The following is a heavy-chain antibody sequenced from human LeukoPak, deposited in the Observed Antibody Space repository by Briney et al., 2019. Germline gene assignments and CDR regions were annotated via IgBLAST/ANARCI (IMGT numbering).Heavy chain of an antibody. Sequence: PGGSLRLSCAASGFTFSSCAMSWVRQAPGKGLEWVSAISPSGATSFYADSVKGRFTISRDNSKNTLYLQVNSLRAEDTAVYYCATRYSSSSSFDYWGQGTLATVSS. J-gene: IGHJ4*02. CDR3: ATRYSSSSSFDY. CDR2: ISPSGATS. CDR1: GFTFSSCA. V-gene: IGHV3-23*01. D-gene: IGHD6-6*01.